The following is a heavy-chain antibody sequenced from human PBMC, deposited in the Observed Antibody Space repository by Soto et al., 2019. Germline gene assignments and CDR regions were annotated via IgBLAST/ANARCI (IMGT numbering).Heavy chain of an antibody. Sequence: PGGSLRLSCAASGFIFTNYAMNWARQAPGKGLEWVSVIGGRGNSAYYADSVQGRFTIPRDNSKNTLSLQMSSLTADDTAIYYCVREGRGSFDFWGRGTMVTVSS. CDR2: IGGRGNSA. V-gene: IGHV3-23*01. J-gene: IGHJ3*01. CDR3: VREGRGSFDF. D-gene: IGHD5-12*01. CDR1: GFIFTNYA.